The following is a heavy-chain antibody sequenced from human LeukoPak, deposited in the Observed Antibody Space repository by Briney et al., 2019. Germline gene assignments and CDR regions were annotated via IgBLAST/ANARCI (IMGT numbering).Heavy chain of an antibody. V-gene: IGHV4-59*01. CDR1: GGSISSYY. CDR2: IYYSGST. Sequence: SETLSLTCTVYGGSISSYYWSWIRQPPGKGLEWIGYIYYSGSTNYNPSLKSRVTISVDTSKNQFSLKLSSVTAADTAVYYCARVSVMVRGVIHYFDYWGQGTLVTVSS. D-gene: IGHD3-10*01. CDR3: ARVSVMVRGVIHYFDY. J-gene: IGHJ4*02.